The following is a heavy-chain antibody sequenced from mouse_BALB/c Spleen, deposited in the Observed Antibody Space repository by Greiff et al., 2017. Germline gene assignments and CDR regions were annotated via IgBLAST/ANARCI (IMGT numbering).Heavy chain of an antibody. D-gene: IGHD2-1*01. V-gene: IGHV5-12-2*01. CDR3: ARHGNFWYFEV. J-gene: IGHJ1*01. Sequence: EVQRVESGGGLVQPGGSLKLSCAASGFTFSSYTMSWVRQTPEKRLEWVAYISNGGGSTYYPDTVKGRFTISRDNAKNTLYLQMSSLKSEDTAMYYCARHGNFWYFEVWGAGTTVTVSS. CDR2: ISNGGGST. CDR1: GFTFSSYT.